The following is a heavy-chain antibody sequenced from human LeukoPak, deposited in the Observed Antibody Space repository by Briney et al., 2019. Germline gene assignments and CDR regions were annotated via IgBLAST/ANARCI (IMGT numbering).Heavy chain of an antibody. CDR2: MNPNSGNT. J-gene: IGHJ4*02. Sequence: GASVKVSCKASGGSFSSYAISWVRQAPGQGLEWMGWMNPNSGNTGYAQKFQGRVTMTRNTSISTAYMELSSLRSEDTAVYYCARGFDWGFGLVDWGQGTLVTVSS. V-gene: IGHV1-8*02. CDR3: ARGFDWGFGLVD. CDR1: GGSFSSYA. D-gene: IGHD7-27*01.